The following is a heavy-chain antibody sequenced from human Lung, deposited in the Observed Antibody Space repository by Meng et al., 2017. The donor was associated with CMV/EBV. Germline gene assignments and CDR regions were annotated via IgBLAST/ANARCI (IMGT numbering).Heavy chain of an antibody. Sequence: SVXDSXXASGYTFTNCDINWARQATGHGPEWMGWVNPNSGNTGYAQRFQGRVTMTRDTSTRTAYMELSSLRSDDTAVYYCARAWVLVTPVGGPPSVAPVVDHYGMDVWGRGXTVTVSS. CDR2: VNPNSGNT. CDR3: ARAWVLVTPVGGPPSVAPVVDHYGMDV. J-gene: IGHJ6*02. CDR1: GYTFTNCD. V-gene: IGHV1-8*01. D-gene: IGHD2-2*01.